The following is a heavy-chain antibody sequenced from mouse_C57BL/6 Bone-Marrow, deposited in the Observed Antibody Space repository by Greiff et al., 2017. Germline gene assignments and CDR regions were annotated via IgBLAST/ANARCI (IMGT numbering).Heavy chain of an antibody. D-gene: IGHD1-1*01. CDR1: GYTFTDYY. J-gene: IGHJ1*03. CDR3: ANYGSSYSWYFDV. CDR2: INPNNGGT. V-gene: IGHV1-26*01. Sequence: VQLQQSGPELVKPGASVKISCKASGYTFTDYYMNWVKQSHGKSLEWIGDINPNNGGTSYNQKLKGKATVTVDKSSSTAYMELRSLPSEDSAVYYCANYGSSYSWYFDVWGTGTTVTVSS.